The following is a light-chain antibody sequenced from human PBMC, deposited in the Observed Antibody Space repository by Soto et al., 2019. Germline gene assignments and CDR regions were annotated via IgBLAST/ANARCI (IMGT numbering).Light chain of an antibody. V-gene: IGLV1-40*01. CDR2: GNS. J-gene: IGLJ2*01. Sequence: QSVLTQPPSVSGAPGXRVTISCTGSSSNIGAGYDVHWYQQLPGTAPKLLIXGNSNRPSGVPDRFSGSKSGTSASLAITGLQAEDEADYYCQSYDSSLSGHVVFGGGTKLTVL. CDR1: SSNIGAGYD. CDR3: QSYDSSLSGHVV.